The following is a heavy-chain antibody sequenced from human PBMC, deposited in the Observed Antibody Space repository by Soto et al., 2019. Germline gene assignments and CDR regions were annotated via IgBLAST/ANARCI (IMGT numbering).Heavy chain of an antibody. CDR1: GGTFSNYA. V-gene: IGHV1-69*12. Sequence: QVQLVQSGAEVKKPGSSVKVSCKASGGTFSNYAISWVRQSPGQGLEWMGGIIPIFGTANYAQKFQGRVTITADESTSTAYMELSSQRSEDTAVYYCASPIPSVRYYTGMDVWGQGTTVTVSS. J-gene: IGHJ6*02. CDR3: ASPIPSVRYYTGMDV. D-gene: IGHD2-2*02. CDR2: IIPIFGTA.